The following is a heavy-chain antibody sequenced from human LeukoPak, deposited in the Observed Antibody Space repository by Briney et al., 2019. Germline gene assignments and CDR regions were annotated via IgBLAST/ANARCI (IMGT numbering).Heavy chain of an antibody. J-gene: IGHJ4*02. CDR2: IIPILGIA. D-gene: IGHD3-16*01. CDR1: GGTFSSYA. V-gene: IGHV1-69*04. CDR3: ARLLPGLGHVRGY. Sequence: GSSVKVSCKASGGTFSSYAISWVRQAPGQGLEWMGRIIPILGIANHAQKFQGRVTITADKSTSTAYMELSSLRSEDTAVYYCARLLPGLGHVRGYWGQGTLVTVSS.